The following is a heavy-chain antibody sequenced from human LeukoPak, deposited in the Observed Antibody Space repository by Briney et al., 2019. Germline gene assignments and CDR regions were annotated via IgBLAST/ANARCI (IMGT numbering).Heavy chain of an antibody. D-gene: IGHD6-13*01. CDR3: ARVQSAAAGGFDY. Sequence: SETLSLTCAVSGYSISSGYYWGWSRQPPGKGVEWIGSIYHSGSTYYNPSLKSRVTISVDTSKNQFSLKLSSVTAADTAVYYCARVQSAAAGGFDYWGQGTLVTVSS. CDR1: GYSISSGYY. V-gene: IGHV4-38-2*01. CDR2: IYHSGST. J-gene: IGHJ4*02.